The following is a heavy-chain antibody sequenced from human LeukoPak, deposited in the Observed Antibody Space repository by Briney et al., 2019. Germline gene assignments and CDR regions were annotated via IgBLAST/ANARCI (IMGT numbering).Heavy chain of an antibody. D-gene: IGHD3-10*02. Sequence: GGSLRLSCATSGFTFSTYWMNWVRQAPGKGLEWVAYIKQDGSEKYYVDSVKGRFTISRDNAKNSLYLQMNSLRAEDTAVYYCAELGITMIGGVWGKGTTVTISS. CDR1: GFTFSTYW. V-gene: IGHV3-7*01. CDR3: AELGITMIGGV. CDR2: IKQDGSEK. J-gene: IGHJ6*04.